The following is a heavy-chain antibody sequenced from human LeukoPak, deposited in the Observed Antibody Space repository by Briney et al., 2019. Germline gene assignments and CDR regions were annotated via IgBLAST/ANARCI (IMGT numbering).Heavy chain of an antibody. J-gene: IGHJ4*02. CDR2: IYYSGST. CDR1: GGSISSSSYY. Sequence: SETLSLTCTVSGGSISSSSYYWGWIRQPPGRGLEWIGSIYYSGSTYYNPSLKSRVTISVDTSKNQFSLKLSSVTAADTAVYYCARDGWWELKFFDYWGQGTLVTVSS. D-gene: IGHD1-26*01. V-gene: IGHV4-39*07. CDR3: ARDGWWELKFFDY.